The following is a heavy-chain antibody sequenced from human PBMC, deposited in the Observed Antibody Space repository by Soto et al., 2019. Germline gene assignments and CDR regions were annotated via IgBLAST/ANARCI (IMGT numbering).Heavy chain of an antibody. V-gene: IGHV3-23*01. J-gene: IGHJ6*02. D-gene: IGHD2-2*01. Sequence: SLRLSCAASGFTFSNYAMSWVRRAPGKGLEWVSVIGGNGGSTYYADSVKGRFTISRDNSKNTLYLQMNSLRAEDTAVYYCARGVPAAIFSYYYGMDVWGQGTTVTVSS. CDR3: ARGVPAAIFSYYYGMDV. CDR1: GFTFSNYA. CDR2: IGGNGGST.